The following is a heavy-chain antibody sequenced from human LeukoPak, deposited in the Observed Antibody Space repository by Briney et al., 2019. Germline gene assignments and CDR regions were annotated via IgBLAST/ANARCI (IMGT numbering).Heavy chain of an antibody. CDR1: GFTFSSYA. Sequence: GGSLRLSCAASGFTFSSYAMSWGRQAPGKGLEWVSAISGSGGSTYYADSVKGRFTISRDNSKNTLYLQMNSLRAEDTAVYYCAKDPQSYYDSSGYSIWGQGTMVTVSS. CDR3: AKDPQSYYDSSGYSI. CDR2: ISGSGGST. D-gene: IGHD3-22*01. V-gene: IGHV3-23*01. J-gene: IGHJ3*02.